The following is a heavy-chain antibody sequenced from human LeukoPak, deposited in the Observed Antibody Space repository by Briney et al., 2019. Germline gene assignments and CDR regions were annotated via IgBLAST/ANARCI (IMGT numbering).Heavy chain of an antibody. CDR1: GGSVSSYY. V-gene: IGHV4-4*07. Sequence: SETLSLTCTVSGGSVSSYYWSWIRQPAGKGLEWIGRIYTSGSTNYNPSLKSRVTISVDKPKNQFSLTLSSVTAADTAVYYCARDLGYYDTDYWGQGTLVTVSS. D-gene: IGHD3-22*01. CDR3: ARDLGYYDTDY. CDR2: IYTSGST. J-gene: IGHJ4*02.